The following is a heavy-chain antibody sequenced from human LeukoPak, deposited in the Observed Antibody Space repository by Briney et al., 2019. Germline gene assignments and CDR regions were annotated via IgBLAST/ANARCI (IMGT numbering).Heavy chain of an antibody. D-gene: IGHD2-2*01. Sequence: GGSLRLSCAASGFTSSSYSMNWVRQTPGKGLEWVSSISSSSSYIYYADSVKGRFTISRDNAKNSLYLQMNSLRAEDTAVYYCAGYCSRTSCHGWFDPWGQGTLVTVSS. CDR3: AGYCSRTSCHGWFDP. V-gene: IGHV3-21*01. CDR2: ISSSSSYI. CDR1: GFTSSSYS. J-gene: IGHJ5*02.